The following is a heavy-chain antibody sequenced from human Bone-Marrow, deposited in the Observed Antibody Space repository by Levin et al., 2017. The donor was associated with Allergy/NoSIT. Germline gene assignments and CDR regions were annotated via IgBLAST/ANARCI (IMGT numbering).Heavy chain of an antibody. J-gene: IGHJ4*02. Sequence: GGSLRLSCSASGFTFSSYAMHWVRQAPGKGLEYVSAISSNGGSTYYADSVKGRFTISRDNSKNTLYLQMSSLRAEDTAVYYCVKDRLRFWSGYYRDSRLITRGRLGYAFSYWGQGTLVTVSS. CDR1: GFTFSSYA. D-gene: IGHD3-3*01. CDR2: ISSNGGST. V-gene: IGHV3-64D*06. CDR3: VKDRLRFWSGYYRDSRLITRGRLGYAFSY.